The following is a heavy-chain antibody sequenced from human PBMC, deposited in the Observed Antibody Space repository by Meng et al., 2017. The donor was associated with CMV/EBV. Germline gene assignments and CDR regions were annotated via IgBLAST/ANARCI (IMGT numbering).Heavy chain of an antibody. D-gene: IGHD3-10*01. V-gene: IGHV1-18*01. CDR3: ARDFANEGVYYYDYYYGMDV. CDR1: GYTFTSYG. CDR2: ISAYNGNT. Sequence: ASVKVSCKASGYTFTSYGISWVRQAPGQGLEWMGWISAYNGNTNYAQKLQGRVTMTRDTSISTAYMELSRLRSDDTAVYYCARDFANEGVYYYDYYYGMDVWGQGTMVTVSS. J-gene: IGHJ6*02.